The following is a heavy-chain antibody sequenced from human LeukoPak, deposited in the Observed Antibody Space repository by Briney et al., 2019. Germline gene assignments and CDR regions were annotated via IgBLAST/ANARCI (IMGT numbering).Heavy chain of an antibody. CDR2: ISAYNGNT. J-gene: IGHJ4*02. CDR1: GYTFTSYG. V-gene: IGHV1-18*01. CDR3: ASARITMVRGVEFDY. D-gene: IGHD3-10*01. Sequence: VSVKVSCKASGYTFTSYGISWVRQAPGQGLEWMGWISAYNGNTNYAQKLQGRVTMTTDTSTSTAYMELRSLRSDDTAVYYCASARITMVRGVEFDYWGQGTLVTVSS.